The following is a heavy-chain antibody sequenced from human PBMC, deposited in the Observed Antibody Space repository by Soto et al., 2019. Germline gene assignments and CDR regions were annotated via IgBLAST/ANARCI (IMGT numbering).Heavy chain of an antibody. CDR1: GYTFTGYY. CDR2: IIPILGIA. D-gene: IGHD3-22*01. J-gene: IGHJ3*02. V-gene: IGHV1-69*02. CDR3: ATGTYYYDSSGPDAFDI. Sequence: GASVKVSCKASGYTFTGYYMHWVRQAPGQGLEWMGRIIPILGIANYAQKFQGRVTITADKSTSTAYMELSSLRSEDTAVYYCATGTYYYDSSGPDAFDIWGQGTMVTVSS.